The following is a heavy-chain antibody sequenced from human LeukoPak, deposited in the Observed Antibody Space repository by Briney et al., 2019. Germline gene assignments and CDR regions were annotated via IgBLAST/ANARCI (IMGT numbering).Heavy chain of an antibody. CDR1: GFTFSSYW. V-gene: IGHV3-74*01. D-gene: IGHD2-2*01. CDR2: INSDGSST. Sequence: GGSLRLSCAASGFTFSSYWMHWVRQAPGKGLVWVSRINSDGSSTSYADSVKGRFTISRDNAKNTLYLQMNRLRAEDTAVYYCARDGCSSTSCYADWFDPWGQGTLVTVSS. CDR3: ARDGCSSTSCYADWFDP. J-gene: IGHJ5*02.